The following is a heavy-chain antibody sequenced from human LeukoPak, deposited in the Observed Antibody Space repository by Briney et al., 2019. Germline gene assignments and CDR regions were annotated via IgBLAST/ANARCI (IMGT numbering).Heavy chain of an antibody. D-gene: IGHD4-17*01. CDR1: GFTFSSYS. CDR2: ISSSSSTI. Sequence: GGSLRLSCAASGFTFSSYSMNWVRQAPGKGLEWVSYISSSSSTIYYADSVKGRFTISRDNAKNSLYLQMNSLRDEDTAVCYCARDRYGDYQWGIDYWGQGTLVTVSS. CDR3: ARDRYGDYQWGIDY. V-gene: IGHV3-48*02. J-gene: IGHJ4*02.